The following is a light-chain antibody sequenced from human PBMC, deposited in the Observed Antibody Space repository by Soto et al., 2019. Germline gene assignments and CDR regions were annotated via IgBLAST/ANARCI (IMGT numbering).Light chain of an antibody. Sequence: DIQLTQSPSTLSASVGDSVTITCRASQSINGRLDWYQQKPGQAPNLLIYKASTLESGVPSRFSGSGSGTECPLSVSSQQPDDFTTYYCHQYHNFPRTFGQGTKVEI. CDR1: QSINGR. CDR3: HQYHNFPRT. J-gene: IGKJ1*01. CDR2: KAS. V-gene: IGKV1-5*03.